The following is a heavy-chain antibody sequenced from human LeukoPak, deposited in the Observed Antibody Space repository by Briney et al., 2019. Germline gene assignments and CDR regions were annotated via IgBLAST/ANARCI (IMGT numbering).Heavy chain of an antibody. CDR1: GFTFSNAW. J-gene: IGHJ6*02. Sequence: PGGSLRLSCAASGFTFSNAWMSWVRQAPGKGLEWVSVIYSGGSTYYADSVKGRFTISRDSSKNTLYLQMNSLRAEDTAVYYCARDPAGGQLWYNYYGMDVWGQGTTVTVSS. CDR2: IYSGGST. CDR3: ARDPAGGQLWYNYYGMDV. D-gene: IGHD5-18*01. V-gene: IGHV3-66*01.